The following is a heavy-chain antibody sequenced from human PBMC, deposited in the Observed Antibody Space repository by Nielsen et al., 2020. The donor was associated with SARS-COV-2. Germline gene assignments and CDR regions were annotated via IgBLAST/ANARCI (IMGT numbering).Heavy chain of an antibody. CDR3: TRRDREIVVAPAGDFDY. Sequence: GESLKISCAVSGFTFSRYSMNWVRQAPGKGLEWVSYISSSSTTIYYADSVQGRFTVSRDNAKNSLYLQMNSLRAEDTAVYYCTRRDREIVVAPAGDFDYWGQGTLVTVSS. CDR2: ISSSSTTI. J-gene: IGHJ4*02. CDR1: GFTFSRYS. D-gene: IGHD3-22*01. V-gene: IGHV3-48*01.